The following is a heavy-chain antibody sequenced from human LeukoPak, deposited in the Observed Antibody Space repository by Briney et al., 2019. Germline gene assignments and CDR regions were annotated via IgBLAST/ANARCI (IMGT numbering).Heavy chain of an antibody. J-gene: IGHJ5*02. V-gene: IGHV1-2*02. CDR2: LDPKSGGT. CDR3: ARDKSQMLGRYYNFWSGFFDP. Sequence: ASMKVSCKASGYTFNGYYIHWVRQAPGQGPEWMGWLDPKSGGTKYAQRFQGRVTMTWDTSISTAYMELSRLRSDDTAVYYCARDKSQMLGRYYNFWSGFFDPWGQGTLVTVSS. D-gene: IGHD3-3*01. CDR1: GYTFNGYY.